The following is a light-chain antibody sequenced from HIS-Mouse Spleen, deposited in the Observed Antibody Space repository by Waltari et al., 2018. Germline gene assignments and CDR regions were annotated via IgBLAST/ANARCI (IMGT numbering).Light chain of an antibody. CDR3: NSRDSSGNHLV. CDR1: SLRSYY. V-gene: IGLV3-19*01. CDR2: GKN. Sequence: SSELTQDPAVSVALGQTGRITCQGDSLRSYYASWYQQKPGQAPVLVINGKNNRPSGIPDRFSGSSSGNTASLTITGAQAEDEADYYCNSRDSSGNHLVFGTGTKVTVL. J-gene: IGLJ1*01.